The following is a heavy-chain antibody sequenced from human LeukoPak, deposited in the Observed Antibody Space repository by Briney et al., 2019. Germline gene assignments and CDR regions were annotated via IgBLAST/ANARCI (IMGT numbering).Heavy chain of an antibody. CDR2: MNPNSGNT. V-gene: IGHV1-8*01. CDR1: GYTFTSYD. J-gene: IGHJ4*02. CDR3: ARASAIRYLSDY. D-gene: IGHD2-2*02. Sequence: ASVKVSCKASGYTFTSYDINWVQQATGQGLEWMGWMNPNSGNTGYAQKFQGRVTMTRNTSISTAYMELSSLRSEDTAVYYCARASAIRYLSDYWGQGTLVTVSS.